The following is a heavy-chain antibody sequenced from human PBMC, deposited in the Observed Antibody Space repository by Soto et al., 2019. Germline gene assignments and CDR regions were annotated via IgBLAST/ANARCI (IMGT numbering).Heavy chain of an antibody. V-gene: IGHV4-4*02. CDR1: SGSISTNNW. J-gene: IGHJ4*02. Sequence: QVQLQESGPGLVEPSGTLSLTCAVSSGSISTNNWWGWVRQPPGKGLEWIGEIYHSGSTNYNPSLKSRLTISVDKSKNHFALKLTSVTAADTAVYYCARRGADCGTACYLDYWGQGTLVTVSS. D-gene: IGHD2-21*01. CDR3: ARRGADCGTACYLDY. CDR2: IYHSGST.